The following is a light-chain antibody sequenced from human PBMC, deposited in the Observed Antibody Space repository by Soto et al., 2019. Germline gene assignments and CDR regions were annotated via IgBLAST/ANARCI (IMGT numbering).Light chain of an antibody. CDR3: SSYTSSSTL. CDR2: DVT. Sequence: QSALTQPASASGSPGQSITISCTGTSSDVGAYSYVSWYQQHPGKAPKLIIYDVTYRPAGVSNRFSGSKSGNTASLTISGLQAEDEADYYCSSYTSSSTLFGGGTKLTVL. J-gene: IGLJ2*01. CDR1: SSDVGAYSY. V-gene: IGLV2-14*03.